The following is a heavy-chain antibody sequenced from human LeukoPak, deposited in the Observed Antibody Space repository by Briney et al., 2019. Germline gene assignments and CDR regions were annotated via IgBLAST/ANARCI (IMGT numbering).Heavy chain of an antibody. J-gene: IGHJ5*02. CDR3: ARDNSVGDIAWWFDP. V-gene: IGHV1-46*01. CDR2: INPTGTAT. CDR1: GYTFIRHW. Sequence: ASVKVSCKASGYTFIRHWMHWVRLALGQGLEWVGLINPTGTATLYAQKFQGRVTLTRDMSTSTDYMELRSLKSEDTAVYYCARDNSVGDIAWWFDPWGQGTLVTVSS. D-gene: IGHD3-10*01.